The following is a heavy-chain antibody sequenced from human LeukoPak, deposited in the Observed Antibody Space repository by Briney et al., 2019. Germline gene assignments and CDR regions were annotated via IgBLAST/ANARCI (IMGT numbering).Heavy chain of an antibody. CDR2: IYTTGST. Sequence: SETLSLTCTVSGGSINNYYWSWIRQPAGKGLEWIGRIYTTGSTNYNPSLKSRVTMSVDTSKNQFSLKLSSVTAADTAVYYCARDAAYYYGSGSYRNGNDYWGQGSLVTVSS. CDR1: GGSINNYY. V-gene: IGHV4-4*07. D-gene: IGHD3-10*01. CDR3: ARDAAYYYGSGSYRNGNDY. J-gene: IGHJ4*02.